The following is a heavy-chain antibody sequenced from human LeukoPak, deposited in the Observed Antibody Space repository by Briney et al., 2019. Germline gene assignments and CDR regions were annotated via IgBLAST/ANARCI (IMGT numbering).Heavy chain of an antibody. CDR3: ASDCSGGSCYSAYFDY. Sequence: KPSETLSLTCAVYGGSLSGYYWSWISQPPGKGLEWSGEINHSGSTNYNPSLKSRVTISVDTSKNQFSLKLSSVTAADTAVYYWASDCSGGSCYSAYFDYWGQGTLVTVSS. CDR2: INHSGST. V-gene: IGHV4-34*01. CDR1: GGSLSGYY. D-gene: IGHD2-15*01. J-gene: IGHJ4*02.